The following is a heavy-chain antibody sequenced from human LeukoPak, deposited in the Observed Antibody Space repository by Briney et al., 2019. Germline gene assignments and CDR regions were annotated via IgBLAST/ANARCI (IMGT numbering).Heavy chain of an antibody. CDR1: GGSISNYY. J-gene: IGHJ2*01. Sequence: KPSETLSLTCTVSGGSISNYYWSWIRQSPGKGLEWIGYIYYSGSTNYNPSLKSRVTISVDTSKNQFSLKLSSVTAADTAVYYCTRATLVRGVIGSFDYWGRGTLVTFSS. CDR3: TRATLVRGVIGSFDY. CDR2: IYYSGST. V-gene: IGHV4-59*13. D-gene: IGHD3-10*01.